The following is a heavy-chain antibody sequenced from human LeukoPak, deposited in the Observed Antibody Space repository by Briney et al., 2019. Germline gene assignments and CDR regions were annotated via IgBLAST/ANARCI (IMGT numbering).Heavy chain of an antibody. CDR1: GFTFSSYG. Sequence: GGSLRLSCAASGFTFSSYGMHWVRQAPGKGLEWVAFIRYDGSNKYYADSVKGRFTISRDNSKNSLYLQMNSLRAEDTAVYYCARAPLYSSSWYADSYYFDYWGQGTLVTVSS. J-gene: IGHJ4*02. CDR2: IRYDGSNK. D-gene: IGHD6-13*01. CDR3: ARAPLYSSSWYADSYYFDY. V-gene: IGHV3-30*02.